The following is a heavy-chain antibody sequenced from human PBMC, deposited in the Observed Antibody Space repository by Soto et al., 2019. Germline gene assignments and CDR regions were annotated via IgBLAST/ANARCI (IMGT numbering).Heavy chain of an antibody. D-gene: IGHD3-10*01. J-gene: IGHJ5*02. CDR2: ISAYNGNT. CDR1: GYTFTTYG. CDR3: AGDRYYYGSGSYYISWFDP. V-gene: IGHV1-18*04. Sequence: ASVKVSCKTSGYTFTTYGVSWVRQAPGQGLEWTGWISAYNGNTNYAQKLQGRVTMTTDTSTCTAYMELRGLRSDDTAAYYCAGDRYYYGSGSYYISWFDPWGQGTLVTVSS.